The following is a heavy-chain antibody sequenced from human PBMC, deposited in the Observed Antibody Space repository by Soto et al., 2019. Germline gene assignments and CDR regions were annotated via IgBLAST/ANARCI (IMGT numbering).Heavy chain of an antibody. V-gene: IGHV5-51*01. CDR3: ARHGPEDYYYYGMDV. CDR1: GYSFTSYW. Sequence: GESLKISCKGSGYSFTSYWIGWVRQMPGKGLEWMGIIYPGDSDTRYSPSFQGQVTISADKSISTAYLQWSSLKASDTAMYYCARHGPEDYYYYGMDVWGQGTTVTVSS. CDR2: IYPGDSDT. J-gene: IGHJ6*02.